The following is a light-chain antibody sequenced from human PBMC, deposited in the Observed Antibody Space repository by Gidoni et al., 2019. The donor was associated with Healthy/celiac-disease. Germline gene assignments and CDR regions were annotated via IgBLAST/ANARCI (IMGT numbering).Light chain of an antibody. V-gene: IGKV3-11*01. CDR1: QSVSSY. Sequence: EIVLTQSPATLSLSPGERATLSCRASQSVSSYLAWYQQQPDQAPRLLIYDASNRATGIPARFSSSGSGTDFTLTISSLAPEDFAVYYCQQRSNWPWTFGQGTKVEIK. CDR3: QQRSNWPWT. J-gene: IGKJ1*01. CDR2: DAS.